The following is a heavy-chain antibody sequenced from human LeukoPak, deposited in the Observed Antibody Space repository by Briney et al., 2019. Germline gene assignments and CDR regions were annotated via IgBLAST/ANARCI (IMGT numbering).Heavy chain of an antibody. Sequence: SMNPSCKAPADTPSNFAISWVRHAPRHGLEWEGRIIALLGMSNYAQKFQGRGTITADKSTNTVYMELSSLRSEDTAVYYCARVNIAARQSVSDGYDYWGQGTLVTVSS. CDR3: ARVNIAARQSVSDGYDY. J-gene: IGHJ4*02. CDR1: ADTPSNFA. V-gene: IGHV1-69*04. CDR2: IIALLGMS. D-gene: IGHD6-6*01.